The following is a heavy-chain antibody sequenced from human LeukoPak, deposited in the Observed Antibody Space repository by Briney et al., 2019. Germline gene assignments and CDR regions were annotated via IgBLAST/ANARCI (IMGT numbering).Heavy chain of an antibody. CDR1: GFTFDDYA. J-gene: IGHJ4*02. Sequence: GGSLRLSCAASGFTFDDYAMHWVRQAPGKGLEWVSGISWNSGSIGYADSVKGRFTISRDNAKNSLYLQMNSLRAEDTALYYCAKGSDPPYYYGSGSYYSGSFDYWGQGTLVTVSS. D-gene: IGHD3-10*01. V-gene: IGHV3-9*01. CDR2: ISWNSGSI. CDR3: AKGSDPPYYYGSGSYYSGSFDY.